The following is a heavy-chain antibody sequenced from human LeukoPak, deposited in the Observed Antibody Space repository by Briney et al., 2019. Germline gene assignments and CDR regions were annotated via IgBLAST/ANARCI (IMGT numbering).Heavy chain of an antibody. D-gene: IGHD5-12*01. CDR3: ARVGARYDGLIDY. V-gene: IGHV1-18*01. CDR2: ISPYNGYT. Sequence: ASVKVSCKASGYTFINSAIGWVRQAPGQGLEWMGWISPYNGYTKYSESLQDRVTMTTDTSTSTAYMELRSLRSDDTAMYYCARVGARYDGLIDYWGQGTRVTVSS. CDR1: GYTFINSA. J-gene: IGHJ4*02.